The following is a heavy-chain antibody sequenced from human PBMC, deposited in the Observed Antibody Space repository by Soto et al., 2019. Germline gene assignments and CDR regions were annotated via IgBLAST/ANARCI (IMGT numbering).Heavy chain of an antibody. D-gene: IGHD6-19*01. J-gene: IGHJ1*01. CDR3: AKGVPGIAVAGTGYFQH. CDR2: ISGSGDST. V-gene: IGHV3-23*01. CDR1: GFTFSSYA. Sequence: PGGSLRLSCAASGFTFSSYAMSWVRQAPGKGLEWVSGISGSGDSTYYADSVKGRVTISRDNSKNTLYLKMNRLRAVDTALYYCAKGVPGIAVAGTGYFQHWGQGTLVTVSS.